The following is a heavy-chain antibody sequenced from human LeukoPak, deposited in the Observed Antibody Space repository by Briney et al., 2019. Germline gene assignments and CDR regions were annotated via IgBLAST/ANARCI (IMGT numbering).Heavy chain of an antibody. CDR1: GLPFSDYY. CDR2: ISSSGSTI. D-gene: IGHD3-10*01. V-gene: IGHV3-11*01. CDR3: ARGWGGIYYLRFDP. Sequence: GGPLRLSCAASGLPFSDYYMSWIRRAPGRGLGGVSYISSSGSTIYYADSVKGRFTISRDNAKNSLYLQMNSLRAEDTAVYYCARGWGGIYYLRFDPWGQGTLVTVSS. J-gene: IGHJ5*02.